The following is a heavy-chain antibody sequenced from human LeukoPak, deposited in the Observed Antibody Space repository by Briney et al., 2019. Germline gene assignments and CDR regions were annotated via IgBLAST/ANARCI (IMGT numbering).Heavy chain of an antibody. J-gene: IGHJ4*02. V-gene: IGHV4-59*01. Sequence: SETLSLTCTVSGGSINSYYWSWIRQPPGKGLEWIGYISYSGSTNCNPSLKSRVTISVDTSKNQFFLKLSSVTAADTALYYCARGNANWGQGTLVTVSS. CDR3: ARGNAN. CDR1: GGSINSYY. CDR2: ISYSGST.